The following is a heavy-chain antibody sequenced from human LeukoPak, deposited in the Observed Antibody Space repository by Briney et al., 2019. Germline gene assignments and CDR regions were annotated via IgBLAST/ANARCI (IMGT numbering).Heavy chain of an antibody. Sequence: GESLKISFKGSEYSFTSYWISWVRQMPGKGLEWMGRIDPSDSYTNYSPSFQGHVTISADKSISIAYLQWSSLKASDTAMYYCARQKSGFDYWGQGTLVTVSS. J-gene: IGHJ4*02. CDR2: IDPSDSYT. CDR3: ARQKSGFDY. CDR1: EYSFTSYW. V-gene: IGHV5-10-1*01.